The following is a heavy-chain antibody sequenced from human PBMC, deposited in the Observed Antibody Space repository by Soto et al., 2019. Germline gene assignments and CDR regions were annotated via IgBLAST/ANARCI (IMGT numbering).Heavy chain of an antibody. J-gene: IGHJ6*02. CDR3: AASIFYYGMDV. CDR1: GYTFTNYW. CDR2: IYPGDSDS. Sequence: GESLKISCKGSGYTFTNYWIGWVRQMPGKGLEWMGIIYPGDSDSKYNPSFQGQVTISADKSITTTYLRWTSLKASDTAIYYCAASIFYYGMDVWGQGTTVTVSS. V-gene: IGHV5-51*01.